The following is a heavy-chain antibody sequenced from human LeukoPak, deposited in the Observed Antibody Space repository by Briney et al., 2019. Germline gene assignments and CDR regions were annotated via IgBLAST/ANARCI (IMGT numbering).Heavy chain of an antibody. CDR1: GFTVSSNY. CDR3: ARVGPGYTYVYGAPYYFDS. V-gene: IGHV3-53*04. Sequence: GGSLRLSCAASGFTVSSNYMSWVHQAPGKGLEWVSLIFSGGNTYYADSVKGRFTISRHNSGNTLYLQMNSLRAEDTAVYYCARVGPGYTYVYGAPYYFDSWGQGTLVTVSS. CDR2: IFSGGNT. D-gene: IGHD5-18*01. J-gene: IGHJ4*02.